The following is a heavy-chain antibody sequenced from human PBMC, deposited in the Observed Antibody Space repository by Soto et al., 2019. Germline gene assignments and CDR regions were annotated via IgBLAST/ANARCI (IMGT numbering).Heavy chain of an antibody. CDR1: GYSISSGYY. CDR3: ARVSSSWPYNWFDP. CDR2: IYHSGNT. Sequence: SETLSLTCVVSGYSISSGYYWGWIRQPPGKEMEWIASIYHSGNTFYNPSLKSRVSISLGTSKNQFSLNLNSVTAADTAVYYCARVSSSWPYNWFDPWGQGTLVTVSS. D-gene: IGHD6-13*01. J-gene: IGHJ5*02. V-gene: IGHV4-38-2*01.